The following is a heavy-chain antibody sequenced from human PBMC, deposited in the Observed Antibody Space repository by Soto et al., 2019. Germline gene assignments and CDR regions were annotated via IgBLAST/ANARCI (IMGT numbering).Heavy chain of an antibody. Sequence: QLQLVQSGPEAKKPGASVKVSCKASGYTFATSTISWLRQAPGQGPEWMGWIKAYGGNTNYAQKLQGRFTMTTDTSTSTAYMELRSLTTDDTAIYYCAIADYGDDDYWGQGTLVTVSS. CDR2: IKAYGGNT. CDR1: GYTFATST. CDR3: AIADYGDDDY. J-gene: IGHJ4*02. V-gene: IGHV1-18*01. D-gene: IGHD4-17*01.